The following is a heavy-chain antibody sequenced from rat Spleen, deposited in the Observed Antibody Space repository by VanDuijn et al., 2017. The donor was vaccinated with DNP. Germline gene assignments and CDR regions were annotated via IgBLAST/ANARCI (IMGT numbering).Heavy chain of an antibody. CDR3: TRHGGYGYNYAMDA. J-gene: IGHJ4*01. V-gene: IGHV5-7*01. CDR1: GFTFSDYY. CDR2: IIYDGSRT. D-gene: IGHD1-9*01. Sequence: VQLEESGGGLVQPGRSLKLSCAASGFTFSDYYMAWVRQAPKKGLEWVATIIYDGSRTYYRDSVKGRFTISRDNAKSTLYLQMDSLTSEATATYYCTRHGGYGYNYAMDAWGQGTSVTVSS.